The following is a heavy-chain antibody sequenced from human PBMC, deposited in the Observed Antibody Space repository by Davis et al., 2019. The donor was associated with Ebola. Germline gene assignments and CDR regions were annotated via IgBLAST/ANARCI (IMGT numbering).Heavy chain of an antibody. V-gene: IGHV1-2*02. CDR3: ARGEDCTIGLCRLRYFDL. Sequence: ASVKVSCKPSRGISSNYAINWVRQAPGQGLEWMGWINPNSGGTNYAQKFQGRVTMTRDTSISTAYMELSRLRSDDTAVYYCARGEDCTIGLCRLRYFDLWGRGTLVTVSS. CDR2: INPNSGGT. J-gene: IGHJ2*01. CDR1: RGISSNYA. D-gene: IGHD2-8*01.